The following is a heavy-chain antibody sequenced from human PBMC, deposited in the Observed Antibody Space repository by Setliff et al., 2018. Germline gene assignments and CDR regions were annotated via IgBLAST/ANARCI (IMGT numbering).Heavy chain of an antibody. CDR2: ISWDGTRT. V-gene: IGHV3-43D*04. CDR1: GFTFDDYA. CDR3: ARDPHFDS. J-gene: IGHJ4*02. Sequence: GSLRLSCSTSGFTFDDYAMHWVRQAPGKGLEWVSLISWDGTRTNYVDSLKGRFSISRDNAKNSLYLQMNSLRAEDTAVYYCARDPHFDSWGQGTLVTVSS.